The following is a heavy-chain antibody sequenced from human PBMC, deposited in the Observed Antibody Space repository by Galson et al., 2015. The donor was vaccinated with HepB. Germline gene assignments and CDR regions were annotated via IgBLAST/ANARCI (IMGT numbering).Heavy chain of an antibody. D-gene: IGHD3-10*02. V-gene: IGHV3-30*04. Sequence: SLRLSCAASQFTFSTYAMHWVRQAPGKGLEWLTLISKTGSPHYAESIRGRFFVARDDSRNTLYLQMNNVRLDDTAVYYCARDRDCSKSVYNMLPYWGQGTLVTVSS. J-gene: IGHJ4*02. CDR1: QFTFSTYA. CDR2: ISKTGSP. CDR3: ARDRDCSKSVYNMLPY.